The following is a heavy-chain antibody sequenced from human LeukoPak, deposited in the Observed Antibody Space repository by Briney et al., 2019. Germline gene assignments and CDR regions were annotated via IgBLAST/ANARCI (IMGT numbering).Heavy chain of an antibody. CDR1: GGSISSSSYY. V-gene: IGHV4-39*07. CDR3: ARSGYDILTGYYRRRPATGPRPFDY. J-gene: IGHJ4*02. Sequence: PSETLSLTCTVSGGSISSSSYYWGWIRQPPGKGLEWIGEINHSGSTNYNPSLKSRVTISVDTSKNQFSLKLSSVTAADTAVYYCARSGYDILTGYYRRRPATGPRPFDYWGQGTLVTVSS. CDR2: INHSGST. D-gene: IGHD3-9*01.